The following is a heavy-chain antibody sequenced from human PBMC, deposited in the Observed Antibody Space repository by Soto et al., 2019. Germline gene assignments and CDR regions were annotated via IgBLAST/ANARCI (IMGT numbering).Heavy chain of an antibody. J-gene: IGHJ4*02. Sequence: QVQLKQWGAGLLKPSETLSLTCAVYGGSFSGYYWTWIRQPPGKGLEWIGEINHSGSTNYNPSLKSRVTISVDTSKNQFSLRVSSVTAADTAVYYCARGGPYSSGWFRFDYWGQGTLVTVSS. D-gene: IGHD6-19*01. CDR2: INHSGST. CDR3: ARGGPYSSGWFRFDY. CDR1: GGSFSGYY. V-gene: IGHV4-34*01.